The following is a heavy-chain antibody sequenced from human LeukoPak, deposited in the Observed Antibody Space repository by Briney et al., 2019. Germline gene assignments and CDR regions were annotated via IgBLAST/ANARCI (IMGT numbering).Heavy chain of an antibody. J-gene: IGHJ6*03. D-gene: IGHD3-10*01. CDR2: ISAYNGNT. CDR3: ARELAYGSGSYWFAYYYYYMDV. Sequence: ASVKVSCKASGYTFTSYGISWVRQAPGQGLVWMGWISAYNGNTNYAQKLQGRVTMTTDTSASTAYMELRSLRSDDTAVYYCARELAYGSGSYWFAYYYYYMDVWGKGTTVTVSS. V-gene: IGHV1-18*01. CDR1: GYTFTSYG.